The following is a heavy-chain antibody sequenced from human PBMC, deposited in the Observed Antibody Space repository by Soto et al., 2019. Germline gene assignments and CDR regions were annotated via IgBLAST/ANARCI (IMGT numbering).Heavy chain of an antibody. D-gene: IGHD2-15*01. CDR1: GFTFSSYA. V-gene: IGHV3-30-3*01. Sequence: QVQLVESGGGVVQPGRSLRLSCAASGFTFSSYAMHWVRQAPGKGLEWVAVISYDGSNKYYADSVKGRFTISRDNSKNTLYLQMNSLRAEDTAAYYCAREGGIVVVVAATNYFDYWGQGTLVTVSS. CDR3: AREGGIVVVVAATNYFDY. J-gene: IGHJ4*02. CDR2: ISYDGSNK.